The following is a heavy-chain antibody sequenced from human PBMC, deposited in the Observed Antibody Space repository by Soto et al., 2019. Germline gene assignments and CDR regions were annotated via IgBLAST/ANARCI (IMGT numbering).Heavy chain of an antibody. Sequence: QVQLVQSENEVKQPGASVKVSCKASGYTFSNFGITWVRQAPGQGLEWIGWISAYNGNANYAQKFQERVSLTRDTSTSTAYLELRSLRSDDTAVYYCAKGTRRFGELFDAYDIWGQGTMVPVSS. V-gene: IGHV1-18*01. D-gene: IGHD3-10*01. J-gene: IGHJ3*02. CDR1: GYTFSNFG. CDR2: ISAYNGNA. CDR3: AKGTRRFGELFDAYDI.